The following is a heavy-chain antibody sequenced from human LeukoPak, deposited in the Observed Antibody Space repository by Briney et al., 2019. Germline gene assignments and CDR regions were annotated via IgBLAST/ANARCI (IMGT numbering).Heavy chain of an antibody. CDR3: AKDRPFGFDY. CDR2: IYSGGST. V-gene: IGHV3-53*05. D-gene: IGHD6-6*01. Sequence: PGGSLRLSCAASGFTVSSNYMSWVRQAPGKGLEWVSVIYSGGSTYYADSVKGRFTISRDNAKNSLYLQMNSLRAEDTALYYCAKDRPFGFDYWGQGTLVTVSS. J-gene: IGHJ4*02. CDR1: GFTVSSNY.